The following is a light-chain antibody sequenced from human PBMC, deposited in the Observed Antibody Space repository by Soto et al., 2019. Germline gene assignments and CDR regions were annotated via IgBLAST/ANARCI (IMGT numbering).Light chain of an antibody. J-gene: IGKJ1*01. CDR3: QQRSNWPRT. V-gene: IGKV3-11*01. Sequence: IVLTHSPATLCLPPVERPTLSCRASRTVSSSLAWYQQKPGQAPRLLIYEASNRATGIPARFSGSGSGTDFTLTISSLEPGDFAVYYCQQRSNWPRTFGQGTKVDIK. CDR2: EAS. CDR1: RTVSSS.